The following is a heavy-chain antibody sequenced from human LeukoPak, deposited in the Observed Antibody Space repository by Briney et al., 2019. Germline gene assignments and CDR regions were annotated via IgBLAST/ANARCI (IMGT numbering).Heavy chain of an antibody. CDR2: INPNSGGT. D-gene: IGHD4-17*01. J-gene: IGHJ5*02. V-gene: IGHV1-2*02. CDR1: GYTFTGYY. CDR3: AKVDYGDYVVANWFDP. Sequence: GVSVKVSCKASGYTFTGYYMHWVRQAPGQGLEWMGWINPNSGGTNYAQKFQGRVTMTRDTSISTAYMELSRLRSDDTAVYYCAKVDYGDYVVANWFDPWGQGTLVTVSS.